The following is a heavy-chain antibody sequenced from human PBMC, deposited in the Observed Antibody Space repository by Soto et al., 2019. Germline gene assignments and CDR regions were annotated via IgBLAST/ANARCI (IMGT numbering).Heavy chain of an antibody. CDR3: AKDQGVLPLYFDY. J-gene: IGHJ4*02. V-gene: IGHV3-23*01. Sequence: EVQLLESGGGLVQPGGSLRLSCAASGFTFSSYAMSWFRQAPGKGLEWASAISGSGGSTYYADSVKGRFTIPRDNSKNTLYLQMNSLRAEDTAVYYCAKDQGVLPLYFDYWGQGTLVTVSS. CDR2: ISGSGGST. D-gene: IGHD3-3*01. CDR1: GFTFSSYA.